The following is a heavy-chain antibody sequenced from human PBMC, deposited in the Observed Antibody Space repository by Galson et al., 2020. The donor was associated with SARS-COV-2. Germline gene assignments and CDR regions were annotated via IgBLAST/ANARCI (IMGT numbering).Heavy chain of an antibody. CDR1: GFTFSDHY. D-gene: IGHD1-26*01. CDR2: IRNKVNSYFT. Sequence: GGSLRLSCAASGFTFSDHYMDWVRQAPGKGLEWVGRIRNKVNSYFTEYAASVKGRFTISRDDSKNSLYLQMNSLKTEDTAVYYCVRERGVGATDFDHWGQGTLVTVSS. V-gene: IGHV3-72*01. J-gene: IGHJ4*02. CDR3: VRERGVGATDFDH.